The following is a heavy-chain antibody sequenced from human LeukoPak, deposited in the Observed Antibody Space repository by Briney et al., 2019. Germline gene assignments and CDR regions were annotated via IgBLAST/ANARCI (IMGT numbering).Heavy chain of an antibody. CDR2: IRYDGSNK. V-gene: IGHV3-30*02. D-gene: IGHD3-22*01. CDR3: AKDSRRWKTYYYESSGLYYFAY. J-gene: IGHJ4*02. Sequence: GGSLRLSCAASGFTFSSYGMHWVRQAPGKGLEWVAFIRYDGSNKYYADSVKGRFTISRDNSKNTRYLQMNSLRVEDTAVYYCAKDSRRWKTYYYESSGLYYFAYWGQGTLVTVSS. CDR1: GFTFSSYG.